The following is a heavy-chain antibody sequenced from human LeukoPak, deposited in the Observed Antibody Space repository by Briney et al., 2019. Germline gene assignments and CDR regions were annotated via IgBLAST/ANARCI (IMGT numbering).Heavy chain of an antibody. Sequence: SETLSLTRTVSGGSISSYYCSCIRQPPGKGLEWIGYIYYSGSTNYNPSLKSRVTISVDTSKNQFSLKLSSVTAADTAVYYCARESGYDRDYDYWGQGTLVTVSS. V-gene: IGHV4-59*01. CDR2: IYYSGST. CDR3: ARESGYDRDYDY. J-gene: IGHJ4*02. D-gene: IGHD5-12*01. CDR1: GGSISSYY.